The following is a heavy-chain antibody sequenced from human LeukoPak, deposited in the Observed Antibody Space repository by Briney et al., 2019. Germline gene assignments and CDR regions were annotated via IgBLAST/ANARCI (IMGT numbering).Heavy chain of an antibody. J-gene: IGHJ5*02. CDR3: ARAVNFWSGYSATDNWFDP. CDR1: GYTFTSYA. CDR2: ISAYNGNT. V-gene: IGHV1-18*01. Sequence: GASVKVSCKASGYTFTSYAMNWVRQAPGQGLEWMGWISAYNGNTNYAQKLQGRVTMTTDTSTSTAYMELRSLRSDDTAVYYCARAVNFWSGYSATDNWFDPWGQGTLVTVSS. D-gene: IGHD3-3*01.